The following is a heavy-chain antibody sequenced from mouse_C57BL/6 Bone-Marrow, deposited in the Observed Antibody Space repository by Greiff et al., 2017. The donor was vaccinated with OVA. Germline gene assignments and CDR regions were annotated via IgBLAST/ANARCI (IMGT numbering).Heavy chain of an antibody. CDR2: IYPRSGNT. CDR1: GYTFTSYC. J-gene: IGHJ1*03. V-gene: IGHV1-81*01. Sequence: VQLQQPGAELARPGASVKLSCKASGYTFTSYCISWVKQRPGQGLEWIGEIYPRSGNTYYNEKFKDKATLTADKSSSTAYMELRSLTSEDAAVYFCAQTQYFDFWGRGTTITVSS. CDR3: AQTQYFDF.